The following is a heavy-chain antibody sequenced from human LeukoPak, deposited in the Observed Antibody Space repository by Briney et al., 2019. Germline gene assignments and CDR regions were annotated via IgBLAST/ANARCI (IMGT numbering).Heavy chain of an antibody. CDR1: GDSVSSGTYY. J-gene: IGHJ5*02. V-gene: IGHV4-61*01. CDR2: ISYSGST. Sequence: SETLSLTCTVSGDSVSSGTYYWSWIRQPPGKGLEWIGHISYSGSTNYNPSLKGRVTISVDTSKNQFSLKLSSVTAADTAVHYCARGGSGYALNWFDPWGQGTLVTVSS. CDR3: ARGGSGYALNWFDP. D-gene: IGHD5-12*01.